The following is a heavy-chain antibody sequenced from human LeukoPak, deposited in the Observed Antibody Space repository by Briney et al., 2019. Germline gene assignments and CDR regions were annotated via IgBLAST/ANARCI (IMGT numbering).Heavy chain of an antibody. V-gene: IGHV3-11*01. J-gene: IGHJ4*02. CDR2: ISSSGSTI. Sequence: PGGSLRLSCAASGLTFSDYYMSWIRQAPGKGLEWVSYISSSGSTIYYADSVKGRFTISRDNAKNSLYLQMNSLRAEDTAVYYCARDGLDYYDSSGYYYVFDYWGQGTLVTVSS. CDR3: ARDGLDYYDSSGYYYVFDY. CDR1: GLTFSDYY. D-gene: IGHD3-22*01.